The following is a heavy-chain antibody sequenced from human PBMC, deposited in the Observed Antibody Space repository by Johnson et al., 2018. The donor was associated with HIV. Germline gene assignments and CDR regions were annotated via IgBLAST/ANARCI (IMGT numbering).Heavy chain of an antibody. V-gene: IGHV3-33*06. CDR3: AKGAKETATIMTAFDS. CDR2: ISYDGTTT. CDR1: GFSFSSYG. Sequence: VQLVESGGGVVQPGRSLRLSCAASGFSFSSYGMHWVRQAPGKGLEWVTVISYDGTTTYYADSVKGRFTISRDNSKNTLYLHMNSLSVDDAALYYCAKGAKETATIMTAFDSWGQGTMVTVSS. D-gene: IGHD5-24*01. J-gene: IGHJ3*02.